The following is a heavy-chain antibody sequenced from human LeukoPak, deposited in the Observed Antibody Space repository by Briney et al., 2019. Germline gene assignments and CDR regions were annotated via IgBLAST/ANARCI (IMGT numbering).Heavy chain of an antibody. V-gene: IGHV3-73*01. Sequence: GGCLKLSCAASGFTFCGFAMHWVRQAPGRGRGWVGRIRSEANSDATAYAASVKGRFTISRDDSKNTAYLQMNSLKAEDTAVYYCTRLDDHGDYGGGNGDYWGRGTLVTVSS. CDR1: GFTFCGFA. CDR2: IRSEANSDAT. CDR3: TRLDDHGDYGGGNGDY. J-gene: IGHJ4*02. D-gene: IGHD4-17*01.